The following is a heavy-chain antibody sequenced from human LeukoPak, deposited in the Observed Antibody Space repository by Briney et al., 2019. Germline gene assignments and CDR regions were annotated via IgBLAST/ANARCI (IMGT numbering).Heavy chain of an antibody. CDR2: ISGSGGST. Sequence: GSLRLSCAASGFTFSSYAMSWVRQAPGKGLEWVSAISGSGGSTYYADSVKGRFTISRDNSKNMLYLQMNSLRAEDTAVYYCASADYYDSSGYWMGFDYWGQGTLVTVSS. CDR1: GFTFSSYA. V-gene: IGHV3-23*01. J-gene: IGHJ4*02. CDR3: ASADYYDSSGYWMGFDY. D-gene: IGHD3-22*01.